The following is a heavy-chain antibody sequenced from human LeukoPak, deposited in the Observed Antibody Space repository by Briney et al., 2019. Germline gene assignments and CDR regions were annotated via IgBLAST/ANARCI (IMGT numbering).Heavy chain of an antibody. D-gene: IGHD3-22*01. V-gene: IGHV4-59*01. J-gene: IGHJ4*02. CDR1: GGSISSYY. CDR3: ARVADSSGYYQGYFDY. CDR2: IYYSGST. Sequence: AETLSLTCTVSGGSISSYYWSWIRPPPGKGLEWIWYIYYSGSTNYNPSLKSRVTISVDTSRNQFSLKLSSVTAADTAVYYCARVADSSGYYQGYFDYWGQGTLVTVSS.